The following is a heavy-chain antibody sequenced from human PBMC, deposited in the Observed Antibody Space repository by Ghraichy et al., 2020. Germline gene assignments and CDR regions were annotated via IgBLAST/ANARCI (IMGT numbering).Heavy chain of an antibody. D-gene: IGHD2-2*01. Sequence: GGSLRLSCAASGFTFSSYSMNWVRHAPGKGLEWVSSISSSGGYIYYADSVKGRFTISRDNAKNSLYLQMNSLRAEDTAVFYCASRYCTTTNCYSFDYWGQGTLVTVSP. J-gene: IGHJ4*02. CDR1: GFTFSSYS. CDR2: ISSSGGYI. V-gene: IGHV3-21*01. CDR3: ASRYCTTTNCYSFDY.